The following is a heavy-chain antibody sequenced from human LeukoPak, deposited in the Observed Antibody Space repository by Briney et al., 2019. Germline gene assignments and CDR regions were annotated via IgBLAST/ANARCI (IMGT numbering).Heavy chain of an antibody. CDR2: ISGSGGST. V-gene: IGHV3-23*01. D-gene: IGHD6-19*01. Sequence: GALRLSCAASGFTFSSYGMSWVRQAPGKGLEWVSAISGSGGSTYYADSVKGRFTISRDNSKNTLYLQMNSLRAEDTAVYDCAKALRGSSRWYLFDYWGQGTLVTVSS. J-gene: IGHJ4*02. CDR3: AKALRGSSRWYLFDY. CDR1: GFTFSSYG.